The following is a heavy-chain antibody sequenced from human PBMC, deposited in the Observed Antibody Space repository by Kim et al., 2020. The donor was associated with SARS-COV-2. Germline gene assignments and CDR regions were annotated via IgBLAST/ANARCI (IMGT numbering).Heavy chain of an antibody. CDR3: AKGRLWCGELLLHPDY. Sequence: SVTGRFTISRDNAKNTLYLQMNSRRAEDTAVYYCAKGRLWCGELLLHPDYWGQGTLVTVSS. D-gene: IGHD3-10*01. V-gene: IGHV3-30*02. J-gene: IGHJ4*02.